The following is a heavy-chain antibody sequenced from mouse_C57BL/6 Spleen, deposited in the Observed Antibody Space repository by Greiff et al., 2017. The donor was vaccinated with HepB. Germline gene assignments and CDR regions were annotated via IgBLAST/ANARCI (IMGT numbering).Heavy chain of an antibody. D-gene: IGHD2-5*01. J-gene: IGHJ4*01. CDR3: ASLYSNYEAMDY. Sequence: EVKLMESGGGLVKPGGSLKLSCAASGFTFSSYAMSWVRQTPEKRLEWVATISDGGSYTYYPDNVKGRFTISRDNAKNNLYLQMSHLKSEDTAMYYCASLYSNYEAMDYWGQGTSVTVSS. CDR2: ISDGGSYT. CDR1: GFTFSSYA. V-gene: IGHV5-4*03.